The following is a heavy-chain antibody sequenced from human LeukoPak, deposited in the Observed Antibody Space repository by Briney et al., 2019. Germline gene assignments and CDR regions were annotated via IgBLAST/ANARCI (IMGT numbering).Heavy chain of an antibody. J-gene: IGHJ3*02. CDR2: INSDGSTT. CDR1: GFTFSDYA. Sequence: GGSLRLSCAASGFTFSDYAMSWVRQAPGKGLVCVSRINSDGSTTTYADSVKGRFTISRDNAKNTLYLQMNSLRAEDSALYYCARIRGSLGLGAFDIWGQGTMVTVSS. V-gene: IGHV3-74*03. CDR3: ARIRGSLGLGAFDI. D-gene: IGHD1-26*01.